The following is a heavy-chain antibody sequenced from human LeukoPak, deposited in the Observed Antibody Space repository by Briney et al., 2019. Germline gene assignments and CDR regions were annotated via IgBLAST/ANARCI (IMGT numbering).Heavy chain of an antibody. Sequence: PGGTLRLSCAASGFTFSSYSMNWVRQAPGKGLEWVSYITSSGSTIYYADSVKGRLTISRDNAKNSLYLQMNSLRAEDTAVYYCAREGALTVTKDAFDIWGQGTMVAVSS. CDR1: GFTFSSYS. CDR3: AREGALTVTKDAFDI. CDR2: ITSSGSTI. D-gene: IGHD4-17*01. J-gene: IGHJ3*02. V-gene: IGHV3-48*04.